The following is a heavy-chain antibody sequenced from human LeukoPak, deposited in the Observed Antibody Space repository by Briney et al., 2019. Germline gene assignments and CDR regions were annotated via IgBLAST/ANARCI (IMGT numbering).Heavy chain of an antibody. V-gene: IGHV3-7*01. CDR2: INQDGSEK. Sequence: GGSLRLSCVASGFIFSTYWMSWVRQAPGKGLEWVANINQDGSEKYYVDSVKGRFTISRDNAKNSVYLQMNSLRVEDTAVYYCARGVLNPQLFGYWGQGTLVTVSS. D-gene: IGHD2-2*01. CDR3: ARGVLNPQLFGY. CDR1: GFIFSTYW. J-gene: IGHJ4*02.